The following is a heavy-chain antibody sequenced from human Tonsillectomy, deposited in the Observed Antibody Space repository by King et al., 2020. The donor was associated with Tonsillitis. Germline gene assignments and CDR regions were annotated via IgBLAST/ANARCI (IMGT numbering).Heavy chain of an antibody. CDR2: ISYDGSNK. D-gene: IGHD1-26*01. J-gene: IGHJ3*02. V-gene: IGHV3-30*01. Sequence: VQLVESGGGVVQPGRSLRLSCAASGFTFSSYAMHWVRQAPGKGLEWMAVISYDGSNKYYADSVKGRFTISRDNSKNTLFLQMNNLRAEETAVFYFARDRATWELLSFHAFDIWGQGTMVTVSS. CDR1: GFTFSSYA. CDR3: ARDRATWELLSFHAFDI.